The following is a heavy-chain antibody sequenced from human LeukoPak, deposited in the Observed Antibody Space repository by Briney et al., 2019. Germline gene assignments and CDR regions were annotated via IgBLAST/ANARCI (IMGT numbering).Heavy chain of an antibody. V-gene: IGHV3-30*04. J-gene: IGHJ5*02. CDR3: ARDYVSGSFGP. D-gene: IGHD3-10*01. CDR1: GFTFSSYA. CDR2: ISYDGSNK. Sequence: GGSLRLSCAASGFTFSSYAMSWVRQAPGKGLEWVAVISYDGSNKYYADSVKGRFTISRDNAKNTVYLQMNSLRAEDTAVYYCARDYVSGSFGPWGQGTLVTVSS.